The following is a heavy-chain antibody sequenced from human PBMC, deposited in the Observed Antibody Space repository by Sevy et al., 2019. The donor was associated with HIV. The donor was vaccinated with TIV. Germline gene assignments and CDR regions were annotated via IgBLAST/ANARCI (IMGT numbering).Heavy chain of an antibody. CDR1: GYSFTTYW. V-gene: IGHV5-51*01. J-gene: IGHJ4*02. CDR3: ARRGVTTAYFDN. CDR2: IYPGDSDT. D-gene: IGHD4-17*01. Sequence: GESLKFSCKGSGYSFTTYWIGWVRQMPGKGLEWMGIIYPGDSDTAYSPSFQGQVTISADKSISTAYVQWSSLKASDTAMYYCARRGVTTAYFDNWGQGTLVTVSS.